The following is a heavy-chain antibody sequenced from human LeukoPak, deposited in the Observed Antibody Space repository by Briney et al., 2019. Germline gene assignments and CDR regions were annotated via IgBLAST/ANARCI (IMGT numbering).Heavy chain of an antibody. V-gene: IGHV3-21*01. CDR3: ARDLAPMVRGVMITFEGRPNWFDP. D-gene: IGHD3-10*01. CDR1: GFTFSSYT. CDR2: ISSSSSYI. J-gene: IGHJ5*02. Sequence: GGSLRLSCAASGFTFSSYTMTWVRQVPGKGLEWVSSISSSSSYIYYADSVKGRFTISRDNAKNSLYLQMNSLRAEDTAVYYCARDLAPMVRGVMITFEGRPNWFDPWGQGTLVTVSS.